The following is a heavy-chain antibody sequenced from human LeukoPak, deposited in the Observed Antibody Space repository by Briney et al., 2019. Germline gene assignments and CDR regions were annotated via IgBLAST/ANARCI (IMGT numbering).Heavy chain of an antibody. J-gene: IGHJ4*02. CDR3: ATSARTYLGSSLDY. V-gene: IGHV3-74*01. Sequence: GGSLRLSCAASGFSFSTYWMHWVRQDPGKGLVWVSRISSDASITSYADPVKGRFTIPRDNAKNTLYLQMISLRAEDTALYYCATSARTYLGSSLDYWGQGTLVTVSS. CDR1: GFSFSTYW. CDR2: ISSDASIT. D-gene: IGHD2-15*01.